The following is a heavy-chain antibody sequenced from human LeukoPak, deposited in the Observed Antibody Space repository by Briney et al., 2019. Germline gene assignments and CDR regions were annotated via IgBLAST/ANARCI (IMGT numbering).Heavy chain of an antibody. CDR3: ARDGSYYYGSGSYFGPYYYGMDV. D-gene: IGHD3-10*01. Sequence: GGSLRLSCAASGFTFDDYGMSWVRQAPGKGLEWVSGINWNGGSTSYADSVKGRFTISRDNAKNSLYLQMNSLRGEDTAVYYCARDGSYYYGSGSYFGPYYYGMDVWGQGTTVTVSS. V-gene: IGHV3-20*04. J-gene: IGHJ6*02. CDR1: GFTFDDYG. CDR2: INWNGGST.